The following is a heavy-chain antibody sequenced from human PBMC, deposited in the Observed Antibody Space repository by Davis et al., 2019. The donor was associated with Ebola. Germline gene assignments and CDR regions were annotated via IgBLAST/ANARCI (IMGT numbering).Heavy chain of an antibody. CDR1: GFTVSSSY. CDR3: AGLYDSSGLDY. D-gene: IGHD3-22*01. J-gene: IGHJ4*02. CDR2: VYNNGDT. V-gene: IGHV3-53*05. Sequence: GESLKISCAASGFTVSSSYMSWVRQAPGMGLEWVSTVYNNGDTFYADSVRDRFTISRDSSKNTLYLQMNSLRAEDTAVYYCAGLYDSSGLDYWGQGTLVTVSS.